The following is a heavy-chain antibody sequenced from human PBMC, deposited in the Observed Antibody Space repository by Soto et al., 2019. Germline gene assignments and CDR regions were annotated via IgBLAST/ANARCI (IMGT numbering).Heavy chain of an antibody. J-gene: IGHJ6*03. V-gene: IGHV4-34*01. D-gene: IGHD2-15*01. CDR3: ARIAAQYYYYYYMDV. Sequence: SETLSLTCAVYGGSFSGYYWSWIRQPPGKGLEWIGEINHSGSTNYNPSLKSRATISVDTSKNQFSLKLSSVTAADTAVYYCARIAAQYYYYYYMDVWGKGTTVTVSS. CDR1: GGSFSGYY. CDR2: INHSGST.